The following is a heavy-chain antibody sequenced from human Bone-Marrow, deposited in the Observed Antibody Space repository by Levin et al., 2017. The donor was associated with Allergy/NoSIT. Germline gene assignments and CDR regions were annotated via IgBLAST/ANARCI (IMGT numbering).Heavy chain of an antibody. CDR2: VHTHTGDT. D-gene: IGHD6-13*01. J-gene: IGHJ1*01. V-gene: IGHV1-18*01. CDR1: GYTFDNYA. CDR3: ARPIDSSSWYGALLH. Sequence: ASVKVSCKASGYTFDNYAINWVRQAPGQGLEWLGWVHTHTGDTKYAPKVQGRVTMTADRATTTAYLTLGRLTSDDTAVYFCARPIDSSSWYGALLHWGQGTLVSVSS.